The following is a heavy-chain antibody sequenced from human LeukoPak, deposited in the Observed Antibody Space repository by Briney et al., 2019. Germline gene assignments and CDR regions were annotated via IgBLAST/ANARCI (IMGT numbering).Heavy chain of an antibody. CDR1: GFTFDDYA. CDR2: ISSISDAV. CDR3: AKDRWTIFGVSSGVGWFDP. Sequence: PGGSLRLSCAASGFTFDDYAMHWVRHRPGKGLEWVSGISSISDAVAYADSLKGRFTISRDNAKNSLYLQMNSLRDEDTAFYYCAKDRWTIFGVSSGVGWFDPWGQGTLVSVSS. J-gene: IGHJ5*02. D-gene: IGHD3-3*01. V-gene: IGHV3-9*01.